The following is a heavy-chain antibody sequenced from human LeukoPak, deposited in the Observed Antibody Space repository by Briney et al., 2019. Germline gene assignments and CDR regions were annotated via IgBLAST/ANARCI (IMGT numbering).Heavy chain of an antibody. CDR2: IRNDGSHK. V-gene: IGHV3-30*02. CDR3: AKAGGSSWDPFDY. J-gene: IGHJ4*02. CDR1: GFTFSSYG. D-gene: IGHD6-13*01. Sequence: GGSLRLSCAASGFTFSSYGMHWVRQGPGKGLEWVAFIRNDGSHKYYADSVKGRFTISRDNSKNTLYLQMNSLQADDTAVYYCAKAGGSSWDPFDYWGQGTLVTVSS.